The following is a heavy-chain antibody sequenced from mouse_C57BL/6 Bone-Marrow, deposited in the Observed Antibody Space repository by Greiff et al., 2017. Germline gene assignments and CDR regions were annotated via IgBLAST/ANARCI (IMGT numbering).Heavy chain of an antibody. CDR2: IYPRSGNT. CDR3: ARRFGWFAY. V-gene: IGHV1-81*01. Sequence: QVQLQQSVAELARPGASVKLSCKASGYTFTSYGISWVKQRTGQGLEWIGEIYPRSGNTYYNEKFKGKATLTADKSSSTAYMELRSLTSEDSAVYFCARRFGWFAYWGQGTLVTVSA. J-gene: IGHJ3*01. CDR1: GYTFTSYG.